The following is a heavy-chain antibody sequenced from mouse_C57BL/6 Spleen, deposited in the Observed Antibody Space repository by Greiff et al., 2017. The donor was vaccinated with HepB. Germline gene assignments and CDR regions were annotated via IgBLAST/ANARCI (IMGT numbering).Heavy chain of an antibody. CDR2: IDPSDSYT. CDR1: GYTFTSYW. CDR3: ARRGGSYYFDY. V-gene: IGHV1-69*01. Sequence: VQLQQPGAELVMPGASVKLSCKASGYTFTSYWMHWVKQRPGQGLEWIGEIDPSDSYTNYNQKFKGKSTLPVDKSSSTAYMQLSSLTSEDSAVYYCARRGGSYYFDYWGQGTTLTVSS. D-gene: IGHD1-2*01. J-gene: IGHJ2*01.